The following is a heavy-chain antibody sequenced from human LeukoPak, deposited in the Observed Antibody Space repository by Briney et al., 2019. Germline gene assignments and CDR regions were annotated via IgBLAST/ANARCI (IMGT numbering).Heavy chain of an antibody. CDR1: GGSISSGDYY. CDR3: ARGAYDSSGYYW. CDR2: IYYSGST. D-gene: IGHD3-22*01. J-gene: IGHJ4*02. V-gene: IGHV4-30-4*01. Sequence: SETLSLTCTVSGGSISSGDYYWSWIRQPPGKGLEWIGYIYYSGSTYYNPSLKSRVSISVDTSKNQFSLKLSSVTAADTAVYYCARGAYDSSGYYWWGQGTLVTVSS.